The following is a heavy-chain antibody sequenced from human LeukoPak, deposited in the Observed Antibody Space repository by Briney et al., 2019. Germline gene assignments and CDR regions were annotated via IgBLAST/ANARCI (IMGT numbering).Heavy chain of an antibody. CDR1: GFTFNNAW. CDR2: ISYSSDYI. V-gene: IGHV3-21*01. CDR3: AKDLSYCSGGTCYTSRYYGMDV. Sequence: GGSLRLSCAASGFTFNNAWMSWVRQAPGKGLEWVSSISYSSDYIYYAQSVKGRFTISRDNARKSLYLQMNSLKAEDTAVYYCAKDLSYCSGGTCYTSRYYGMDVWGQGTTVTVSS. J-gene: IGHJ6*02. D-gene: IGHD2-15*01.